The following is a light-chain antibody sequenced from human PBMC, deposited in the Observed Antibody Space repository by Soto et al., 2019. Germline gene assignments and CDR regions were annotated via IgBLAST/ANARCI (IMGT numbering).Light chain of an antibody. J-gene: IGLJ2*01. CDR2: SDS. CDR1: SSNIGSNT. Sequence: QSVLTQPPSASGTPGQRVTISCSGGSSNIGSNTVNWYQHLPGTAPKLLIHSDSQRPSGVPDRFSGAKSGTSASLAISGLQSEDEGDYFCAAWDDSLNGFVIFGGGTKVTVL. V-gene: IGLV1-44*01. CDR3: AAWDDSLNGFVI.